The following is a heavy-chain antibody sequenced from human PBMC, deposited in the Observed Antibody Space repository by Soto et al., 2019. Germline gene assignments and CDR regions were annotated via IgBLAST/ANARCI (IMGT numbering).Heavy chain of an antibody. V-gene: IGHV3-48*01. Sequence: GGSLRLSCAASGFPFRNYGMSWVRQAPGKGLEWVSYIGIGSSTTYYADSVKGRFTISRDNAKNSLYLQMNSLRAEDTAVYYCARDQLYYNDISGRPLNAFDVWGQGTMVTVSS. CDR2: IGIGSSTT. J-gene: IGHJ3*01. CDR1: GFPFRNYG. CDR3: ARDQLYYNDISGRPLNAFDV. D-gene: IGHD3-22*01.